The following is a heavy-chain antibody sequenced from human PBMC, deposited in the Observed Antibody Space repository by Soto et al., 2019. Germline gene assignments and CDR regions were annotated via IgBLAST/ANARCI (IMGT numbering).Heavy chain of an antibody. CDR3: ARDTARAMVRIYYCMDV. CDR2: IGYDGSNK. V-gene: IGHV3-33*01. D-gene: IGHD3-10*01. CDR1: GFTFSSYG. Sequence: QVQLVESGGGVVQPGRSLRLSCAASGFTFSSYGMHWVRQAPGKGLEWVAVIGYDGSNKYYADCVKGRFTISRDNSKNTLYLQMNSLRAEDTAVYYCARDTARAMVRIYYCMDVWGQGTTVTVSS. J-gene: IGHJ6*02.